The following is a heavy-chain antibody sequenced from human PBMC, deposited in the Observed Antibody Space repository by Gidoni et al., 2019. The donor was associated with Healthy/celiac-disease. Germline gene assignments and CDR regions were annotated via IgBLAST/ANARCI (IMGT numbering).Heavy chain of an antibody. D-gene: IGHD3-3*01. CDR3: AKDIAVSGVPSSFWSGYYFPMSYYGMDV. Sequence: EVQLVESGGGLVQPGRSLRLSCAASGFTFDDYAMHWVRQAPGKGLEWVSGISWNSGSIGYADSVKGRFTISRDNAKNSLYLQMNSLRAEDTALYYCAKDIAVSGVPSSFWSGYYFPMSYYGMDVWGQGTTVTVSS. CDR1: GFTFDDYA. V-gene: IGHV3-9*01. J-gene: IGHJ6*02. CDR2: ISWNSGSI.